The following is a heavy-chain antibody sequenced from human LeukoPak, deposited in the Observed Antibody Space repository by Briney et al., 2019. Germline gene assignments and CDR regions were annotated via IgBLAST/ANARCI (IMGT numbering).Heavy chain of an antibody. J-gene: IGHJ4*02. CDR3: AKGGPDYNKFDS. CDR1: GFTFSHYY. V-gene: IGHV3-11*06. Sequence: GGSLRLSCAASGFTFSHYYMSWIRQAPGRGLEWVSYISTGSTYTDYADSVKGRFTIFRDNAKNSLYLQMTSLGAEDTAVYYCAKGGPDYNKFDSWGQGTPVTVSS. D-gene: IGHD4-11*01. CDR2: ISTGSTYT.